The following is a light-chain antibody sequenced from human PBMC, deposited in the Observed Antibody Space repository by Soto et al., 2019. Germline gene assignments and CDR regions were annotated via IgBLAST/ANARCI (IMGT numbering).Light chain of an antibody. V-gene: IGKV1-39*01. CDR1: QSIKIY. CDR3: QQTYSTLALT. CDR2: AAS. Sequence: DIQMTQSPSSLSASVGDRVTITCRASQSIKIYLNWYQQKPGKAPKLLIYAASSLQSGVPSRFSGTGSGTDLTLSINSLQPEDFATYYCQQTYSTLALTFGGGTKVEIK. J-gene: IGKJ4*01.